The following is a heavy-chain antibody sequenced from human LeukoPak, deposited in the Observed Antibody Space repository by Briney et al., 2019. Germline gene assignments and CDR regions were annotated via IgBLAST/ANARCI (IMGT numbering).Heavy chain of an antibody. CDR1: GGTFSSYA. D-gene: IGHD2-15*01. Sequence: ASVKVSCKASGGTFSSYAISRVRQAPGQGLEWMGGIIPIFGTANYAQKFQGRVTITADESTSTAYMELSSLRSEDTAVYYCARGVWECSGGSCYSLGYWGQGTLVTVSS. J-gene: IGHJ4*02. V-gene: IGHV1-69*01. CDR3: ARGVWECSGGSCYSLGY. CDR2: IIPIFGTA.